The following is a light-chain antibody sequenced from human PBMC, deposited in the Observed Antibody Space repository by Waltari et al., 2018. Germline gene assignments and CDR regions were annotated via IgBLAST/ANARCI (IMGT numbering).Light chain of an antibody. CDR3: QQSYSTPRMYT. J-gene: IGKJ2*01. Sequence: DIQTTQSPSSLSASVGDRVTITCRASQSISSYLNWYQQKPGKAPKLLIYAASSLQSGVPSRFSGSGSGTDFTLTISSLQPEDFATYYCQQSYSTPRMYTFGQGTKLEIK. V-gene: IGKV1-39*01. CDR2: AAS. CDR1: QSISSY.